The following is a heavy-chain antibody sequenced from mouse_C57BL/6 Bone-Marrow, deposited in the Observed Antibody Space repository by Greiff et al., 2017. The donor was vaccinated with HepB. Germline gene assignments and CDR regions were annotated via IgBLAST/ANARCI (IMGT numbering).Heavy chain of an antibody. CDR2: INPSSGYT. Sequence: QVQLQQSGAELARPGASVKMSCKASGYTFTSYTMHWVKQRPGQGLEWIGYINPSSGYTKYNQKFKDKATLTADKSSSTAYMQLSSLTSEDSAVHYCAFYDYDYFDYWGQGTTLTVSS. J-gene: IGHJ2*01. CDR3: AFYDYDYFDY. V-gene: IGHV1-4*01. CDR1: GYTFTSYT. D-gene: IGHD2-4*01.